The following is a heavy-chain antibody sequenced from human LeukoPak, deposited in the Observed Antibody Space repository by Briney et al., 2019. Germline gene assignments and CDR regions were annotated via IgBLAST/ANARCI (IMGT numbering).Heavy chain of an antibody. CDR3: ARDTAAADIYSSYYGMDV. D-gene: IGHD6-13*01. CDR1: GFTFSSYS. CDR2: ISSSSSYI. J-gene: IGHJ6*02. Sequence: GGSLRLSCAASGFTFSSYSMNWVRQAPGKGLEWVSSISSSSSYIYYADSVKGRFTISRDNAKNSLYLQMYSLRAEDTAVYYCARDTAAADIYSSYYGMDVWGQGTTVTVSS. V-gene: IGHV3-21*01.